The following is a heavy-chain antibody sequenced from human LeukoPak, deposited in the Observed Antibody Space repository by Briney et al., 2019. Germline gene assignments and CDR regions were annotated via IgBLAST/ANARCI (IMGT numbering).Heavy chain of an antibody. V-gene: IGHV3-21*01. CDR1: GFTFSSYS. D-gene: IGHD2-2*01. CDR2: ISSSSSYI. CDR3: ARIASYPLLPFDY. J-gene: IGHJ4*02. Sequence: GGSLRLSCAASGFTFSSYSMNWVRQAPGKGLEWVSSISSSSSYIYYTDSVKGRFTISRDNAKNSLYLQMNSFRAEDTAVYYCARIASYPLLPFDYWGQGTLVTVSS.